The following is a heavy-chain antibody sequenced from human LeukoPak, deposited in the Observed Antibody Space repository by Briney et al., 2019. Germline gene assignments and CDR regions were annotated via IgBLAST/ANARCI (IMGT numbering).Heavy chain of an antibody. D-gene: IGHD3-10*01. J-gene: IGHJ6*02. CDR2: ISAYNGNT. CDR3: ARESDRDYGSGSYYSSYYCYGMDV. Sequence: GASVKVSCKASGYTFTSYGISWVRQAPGQGLEWMGWISAYNGNTNYAQKLQGRVTMTTDTSTSTAYMELRSLRSDDTAVYYCARESDRDYGSGSYYSSYYCYGMDVWGQGTTVTVSS. V-gene: IGHV1-18*01. CDR1: GYTFTSYG.